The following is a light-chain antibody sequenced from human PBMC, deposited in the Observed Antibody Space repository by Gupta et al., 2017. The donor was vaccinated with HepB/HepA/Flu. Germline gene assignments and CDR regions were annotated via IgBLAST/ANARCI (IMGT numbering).Light chain of an antibody. CDR1: QYISSY. V-gene: IGKV3-11*01. J-gene: IGKJ4*01. CDR3: QQRRNWPPLT. CDR2: DAS. Sequence: EIVLTQSPATLSLSPGERATLSCRTSQYISSYLAWYQQKPGQAPRLLIYDASNRASGSPARFSGSGSGTDFTLTISSLEPEDFAVYFCQQRRNWPPLTFGGGTKVEIK.